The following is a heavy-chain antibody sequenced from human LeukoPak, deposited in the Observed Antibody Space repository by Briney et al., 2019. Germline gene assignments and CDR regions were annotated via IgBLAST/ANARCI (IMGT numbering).Heavy chain of an antibody. CDR1: GYTFTSYG. D-gene: IGHD3-3*01. V-gene: IGHV1-18*01. CDR2: ISAYNGNT. J-gene: IGHJ4*02. Sequence: ASVKVSCKASGYTFTSYGISWVRQAPGQGLEWMGWISAYNGNTNYAQKLQGRVTMTTDTSTSTAYMEPRSLRSDDTAVYYCARIRFLEWLLSDWGQGTLVTVSS. CDR3: ARIRFLEWLLSD.